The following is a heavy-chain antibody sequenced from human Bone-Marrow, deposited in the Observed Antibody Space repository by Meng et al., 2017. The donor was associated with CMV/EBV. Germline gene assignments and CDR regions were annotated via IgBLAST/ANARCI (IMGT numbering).Heavy chain of an antibody. CDR3: ATYIGTNDAFDI. D-gene: IGHD5-12*01. CDR2: FDPEDGET. J-gene: IGHJ3*02. Sequence: ASVKVSCKVSGYTLTELSMHWVRQAPGKGLEWMGGFDPEDGETIYAQKFQGRVTMTEDTSTDTAYMELSSLRSEDTAVYYCATYIGTNDAFDIWGQGTMVTVS. CDR1: GYTLTELS. V-gene: IGHV1-24*01.